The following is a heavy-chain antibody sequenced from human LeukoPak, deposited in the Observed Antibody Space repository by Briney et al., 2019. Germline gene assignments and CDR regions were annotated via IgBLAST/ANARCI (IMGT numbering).Heavy chain of an antibody. CDR2: ISGDGGST. J-gene: IGHJ4*02. D-gene: IGHD3-16*01. V-gene: IGHV3-43*02. CDR1: GFTFDDYA. Sequence: GGPLRLSCAASGFTFDDYAMHWVRQAPGKGLEWFSLISGDGGSTYYADSVKGRFTISTTNRKNSPNRQMNSLRTEDTALYYCAQLGAFDYWGQGTLVTVSS. CDR3: AQLGAFDY.